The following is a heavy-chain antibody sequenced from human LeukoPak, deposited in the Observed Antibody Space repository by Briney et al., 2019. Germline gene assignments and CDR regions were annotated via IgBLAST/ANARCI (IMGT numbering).Heavy chain of an antibody. Sequence: MSSETLSLTCTVSGGSISSSSYYWGWIRQPPGKGLEWIGSIYYSGSTYYNPSLKSRVTISVDTSKNQFSLKLSSVTAADTAVYYCARGLSVVVVIHAFDIWGQGTMVTVSS. CDR3: ARGLSVVVVIHAFDI. V-gene: IGHV4-39*07. J-gene: IGHJ3*02. CDR1: GGSISSSSYY. CDR2: IYYSGST. D-gene: IGHD3-22*01.